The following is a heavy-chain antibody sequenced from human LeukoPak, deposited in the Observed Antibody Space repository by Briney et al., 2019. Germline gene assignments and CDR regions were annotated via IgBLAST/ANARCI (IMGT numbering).Heavy chain of an antibody. D-gene: IGHD2-15*01. V-gene: IGHV1-46*01. CDR1: GYTFTSYY. Sequence: ASVKVSCKASGYTFTSYYMHWVRQAPGQGLEWMGIINPSGGSTSYAQKFQGRVTMTRDTSTSTVYMELSSLRSEDTAVYYCARAPVVEGYYYNYMDVWGKGTTVTVSS. CDR2: INPSGGST. J-gene: IGHJ6*03. CDR3: ARAPVVEGYYYNYMDV.